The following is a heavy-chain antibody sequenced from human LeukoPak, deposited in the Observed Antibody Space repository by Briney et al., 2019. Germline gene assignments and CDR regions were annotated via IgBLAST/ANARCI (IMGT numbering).Heavy chain of an antibody. J-gene: IGHJ6*03. CDR1: GGSISSYY. D-gene: IGHD1-1*01. CDR2: IYTSGST. Sequence: RASETLSLTCTVSGGSISSYYWSWIRQPAGKGLEWIGRIYTSGSTNYNPSLKSRVTMSVDTSKNQFSLKLRSVTAADTAVYFCARGRVSSSTWYSTYYYYFYMDVWGKGTTVTVSS. CDR3: ARGRVSSSTWYSTYYYYFYMDV. V-gene: IGHV4-4*07.